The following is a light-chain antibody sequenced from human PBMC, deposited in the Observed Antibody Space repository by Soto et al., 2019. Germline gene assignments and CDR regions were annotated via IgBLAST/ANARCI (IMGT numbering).Light chain of an antibody. J-gene: IGKJ4*01. CDR2: DSP. CDR1: QSVSSY. CDR3: QQRSNWPQVT. Sequence: EIVLTQSPATLSLSPGERATLSCRASQSVSSYLAWYQQKPGQAPRLLIYDSPKRATGIPARFSGSGSGTDFTLTISSLQPEDFAVYYCQQRSNWPQVTFGGGTKVDIK. V-gene: IGKV3-11*01.